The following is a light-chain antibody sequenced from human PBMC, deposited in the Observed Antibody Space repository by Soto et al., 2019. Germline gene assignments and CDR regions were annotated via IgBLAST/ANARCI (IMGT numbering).Light chain of an antibody. Sequence: IQLTQSPSALSASVGDRVSITCRAGQGIRSSLAWYQQKPGKAPNLLISAASTLQTGVPSRFSGSGSGTDFALTISSLQLEDFATYYCQQIDSYPRTFGQGTKVEIK. CDR2: AAS. CDR1: QGIRSS. CDR3: QQIDSYPRT. J-gene: IGKJ1*01. V-gene: IGKV1-9*01.